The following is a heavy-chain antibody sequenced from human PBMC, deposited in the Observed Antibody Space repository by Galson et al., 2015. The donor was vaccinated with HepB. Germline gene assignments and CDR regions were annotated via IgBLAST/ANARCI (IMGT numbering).Heavy chain of an antibody. CDR2: IIPILGIA. J-gene: IGHJ4*02. Sequence: SVKASCKASRDTFSSYTLNWVRQAPGQGLEWMGRIIPILGIANYAQKFQGRVTITADRSTNTAYMELSSLRSEDTAVYYCARDRGRTDYYDSSGYPFDFWGQGALVTVSS. CDR1: RDTFSSYT. V-gene: IGHV1-69*04. CDR3: ARDRGRTDYYDSSGYPFDF. D-gene: IGHD3-22*01.